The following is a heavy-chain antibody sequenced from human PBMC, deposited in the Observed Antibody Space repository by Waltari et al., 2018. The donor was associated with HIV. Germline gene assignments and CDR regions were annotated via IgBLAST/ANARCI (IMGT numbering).Heavy chain of an antibody. D-gene: IGHD3-22*01. CDR3: AKDFLGYYDSSGLGRIEI. CDR1: GFTFSSSG. J-gene: IGHJ3*02. Sequence: QVQLVESGGGVVQPGRSLRRSWVASGFTFSSSGMHWVRQAPGKGLEWVSVMSFDGSSNYYADSLKGRFTISRDNSKNTLYLQMNSLRAEDTAVYYCAKDFLGYYDSSGLGRIEIWGQGTMVTVSS. V-gene: IGHV3-30*18. CDR2: MSFDGSSN.